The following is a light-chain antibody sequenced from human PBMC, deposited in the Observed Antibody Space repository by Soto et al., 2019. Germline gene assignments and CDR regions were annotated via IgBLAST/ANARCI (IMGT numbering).Light chain of an antibody. CDR1: SSDVGGYTY. Sequence: QSALTQPASVSGSPGQSITISCTGTSSDVGGYTYVSWYQQHPGKAPKLMIYDVSNRPSGISNRFSGSKSGNTASLTISGLQAEYDADYYCSSYTSSGTHVVLGGGTKLTVL. CDR2: DVS. J-gene: IGLJ2*01. V-gene: IGLV2-14*01. CDR3: SSYTSSGTHVV.